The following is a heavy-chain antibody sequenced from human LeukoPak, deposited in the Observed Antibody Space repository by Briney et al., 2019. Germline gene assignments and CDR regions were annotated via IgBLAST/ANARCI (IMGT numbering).Heavy chain of an antibody. Sequence: GASVKVSCKASGYTFTSYGISWVRQAPGQGLEWMGWISAYNGNTNYARKLQGRVTMTTDTSTSTAYMELRSLRSDDTAVYYCARGPGNWNYDEYAFDIWGQGTMVTVSS. CDR2: ISAYNGNT. D-gene: IGHD1-7*01. V-gene: IGHV1-18*01. J-gene: IGHJ3*02. CDR1: GYTFTSYG. CDR3: ARGPGNWNYDEYAFDI.